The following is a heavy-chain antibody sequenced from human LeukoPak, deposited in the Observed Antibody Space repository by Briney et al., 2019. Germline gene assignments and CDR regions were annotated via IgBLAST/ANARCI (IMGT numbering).Heavy chain of an antibody. Sequence: SETLSLTCTVSGVSISSSNSYWGWIRQPPGKGLEWIGSIYYSGNTYYNASPKSQVSISIDTSKNQFSLRLTSVTAADTAVYYCARQTVSGLFMLPGGQGTLVTVSS. CDR2: IYYSGNT. CDR1: GVSISSSNSY. CDR3: ARQTVSGLFMLP. D-gene: IGHD3/OR15-3a*01. V-gene: IGHV4-39*01. J-gene: IGHJ4*02.